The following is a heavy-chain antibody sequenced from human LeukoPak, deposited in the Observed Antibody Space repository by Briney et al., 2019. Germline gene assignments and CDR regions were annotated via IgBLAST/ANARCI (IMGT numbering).Heavy chain of an antibody. CDR3: AKGRQLLPLDY. CDR1: GFTFSSYS. D-gene: IGHD2-15*01. Sequence: PGGSLRLSCAASGFTFSSYSMNWVRQATGKGLEWVSSISGSSSYIYYADSVKGRFTISRDNSKNTLYLQMNSLRAEDTAVYYCAKGRQLLPLDYWGQGTLVTVSS. J-gene: IGHJ4*02. CDR2: ISGSSSYI. V-gene: IGHV3-21*04.